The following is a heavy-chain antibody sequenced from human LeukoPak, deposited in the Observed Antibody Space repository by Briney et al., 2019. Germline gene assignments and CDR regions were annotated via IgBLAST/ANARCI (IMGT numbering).Heavy chain of an antibody. V-gene: IGHV4-4*02. CDR2: MYHSGNT. J-gene: IGHJ4*02. CDR3: ARGRLARSPYFDY. D-gene: IGHD6-19*01. Sequence: SGTLSLTCAVSGGSISSNNWWSWVRQPPGKGLEWIGEMYHSGNTNYNPSLVSRVTISVDKSKNQFSLKLSSVTAADTAVYYCARGRLARSPYFDYWGQGTLVTVSS. CDR1: GGSISSNNW.